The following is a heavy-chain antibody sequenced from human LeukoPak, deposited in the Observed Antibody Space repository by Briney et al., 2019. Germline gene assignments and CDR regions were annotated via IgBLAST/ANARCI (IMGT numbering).Heavy chain of an antibody. CDR2: IYTSGST. V-gene: IGHV4-61*02. J-gene: IGHJ3*02. D-gene: IGHD1-26*01. CDR1: GGSISSGSYY. CDR3: ARGKLRHAFDI. Sequence: SETPSFTCTVSGGSISSGSYYWSWIRHPAGKGLEWIGRIYTSGSTNYNPSLKSRVTISVDTSKNQFSLKLSPVTAADTAVYYCARGKLRHAFDIWGQGTMVTVSS.